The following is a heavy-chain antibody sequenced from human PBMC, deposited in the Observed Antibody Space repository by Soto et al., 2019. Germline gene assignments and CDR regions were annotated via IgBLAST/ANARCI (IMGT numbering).Heavy chain of an antibody. V-gene: IGHV4-59*01. CDR3: ASYRGALYFES. CDR2: VFYGGT. Sequence: NPSETLSLTCSVSGRSMSSNYWSWIRQSPDKGLEWLGYVFYGGTDYNPSLGGRVSMSVGTSKSQFSLKLTSVPVADTAVYSCASYRGALYFESCGRGNLVAVSS. D-gene: IGHD4-4*01. CDR1: GRSMSSNY. J-gene: IGHJ4*02.